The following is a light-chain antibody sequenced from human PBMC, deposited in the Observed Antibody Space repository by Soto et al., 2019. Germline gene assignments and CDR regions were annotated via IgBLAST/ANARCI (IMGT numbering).Light chain of an antibody. CDR2: GAS. CDR1: QSVSSSY. J-gene: IGKJ1*01. V-gene: IGKV3-20*01. Sequence: ESVLTQSPGTLSLSPGERATLSCRASQSVSSSYLAWYQQKPGQAPRLLIYGASSRATGIPDRFSGSGSGTDFTLTISRLEPEDFAVYYCQQYGSSPPGRTFGQGTKVDIK. CDR3: QQYGSSPPGRT.